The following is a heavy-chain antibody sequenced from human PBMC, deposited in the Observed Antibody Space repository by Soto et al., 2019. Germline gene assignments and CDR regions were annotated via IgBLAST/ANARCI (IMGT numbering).Heavy chain of an antibody. CDR1: GGTFSSYA. V-gene: IGHV1-69*13. CDR2: IIPIFGTA. Sequence: GASVKVSCKASGGTFSSYAISWVRQAPGQGPEWMGGIIPIFGTANYAQKFQGRVTITADESTSTAYMELSSLSSEDTAVYYCARDLGRYYYDSSGYYSAFTPDVWG. CDR3: ARDLGRYYYDSSGYYSAFTPDV. D-gene: IGHD3-22*01. J-gene: IGHJ6*02.